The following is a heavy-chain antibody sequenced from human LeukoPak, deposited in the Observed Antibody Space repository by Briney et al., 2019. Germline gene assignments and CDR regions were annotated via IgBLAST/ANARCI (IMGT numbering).Heavy chain of an antibody. J-gene: IGHJ6*02. CDR2: INPSGGST. Sequence: ASVKVSCKASGYTFTSYYMHWVRQAPGQGLEWMGIINPSGGSTSYAQKFQGRVTMTTDTSTSTAYMELRSLRSDDTAVYYCARDWCSGGSCYSLYYYYGMDVWGQGTTVTVSS. V-gene: IGHV1-46*01. CDR3: ARDWCSGGSCYSLYYYYGMDV. D-gene: IGHD2-15*01. CDR1: GYTFTSYY.